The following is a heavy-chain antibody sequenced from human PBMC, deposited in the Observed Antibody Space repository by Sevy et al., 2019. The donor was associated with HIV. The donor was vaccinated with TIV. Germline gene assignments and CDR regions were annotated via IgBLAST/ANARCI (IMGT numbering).Heavy chain of an antibody. Sequence: GGYLRLSCAASGFTFRSFHMHWVRQAPGKGPEWVALIYYDGRSKYYADSVKGRFTISTDNSDNTLYLQMNNLGAEDTAVYYCARDFGCCWFPLDYWGQGTLVTVSS. CDR3: ARDFGCCWFPLDY. V-gene: IGHV3-33*01. D-gene: IGHD3-10*01. CDR1: GFTFRSFH. CDR2: IYYDGRSK. J-gene: IGHJ4*02.